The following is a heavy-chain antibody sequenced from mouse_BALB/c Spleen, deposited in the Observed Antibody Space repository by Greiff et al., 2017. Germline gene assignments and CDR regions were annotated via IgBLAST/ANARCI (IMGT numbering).Heavy chain of an antibody. CDR2: INPSSGYT. J-gene: IGHJ2*01. V-gene: IGHV1-4*01. Sequence: QVHVKQSGAELARPGASVKMSCKASGYTFTSYTMHWVKQRPGQGLEWIGYINPSSGYTNYNQKFKDKATLTADKSSSTAYMQLSSLTSEDSAVYYCARDDLYYFDYWGQGTTLTVSS. CDR3: ARDDLYYFDY. CDR1: GYTFTSYT. D-gene: IGHD2-3*01.